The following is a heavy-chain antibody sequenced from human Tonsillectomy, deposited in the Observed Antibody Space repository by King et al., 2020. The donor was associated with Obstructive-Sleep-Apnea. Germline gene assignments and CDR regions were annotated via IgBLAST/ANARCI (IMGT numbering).Heavy chain of an antibody. V-gene: IGHV4-39*01. CDR1: GGSISTTSHH. Sequence: LQLQESGPGLVKPSETLSLRCTVSGGSISTTSHHWGWIRQPPGKGLEWIGNIYSSGSTYYNPSLKSRVTISVDTSKKQFSLKLTSVTAADTAVYYCATVWGYYGMDVWGQGTTVTVSS. CDR2: IYSSGST. J-gene: IGHJ6*02. CDR3: ATVWGYYGMDV. D-gene: IGHD3-16*01.